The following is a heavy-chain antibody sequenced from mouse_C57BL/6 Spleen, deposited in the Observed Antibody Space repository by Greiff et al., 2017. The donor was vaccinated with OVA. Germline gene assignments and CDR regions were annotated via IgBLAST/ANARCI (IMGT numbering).Heavy chain of an antibody. CDR3: AREGLGLLDY. Sequence: EVKLMESGGGLVKPGGSLKLSCAASGFTFSSYAMSWVRQTPEKRLEWVATISDGGSYTYYPDNVKGRFTISRDNAKNNLYLQMSHLKSEDTAMYYCAREGLGLLDYWGQGTTLTVSS. CDR2: ISDGGSYT. CDR1: GFTFSSYA. V-gene: IGHV5-4*01. D-gene: IGHD4-1*01. J-gene: IGHJ2*01.